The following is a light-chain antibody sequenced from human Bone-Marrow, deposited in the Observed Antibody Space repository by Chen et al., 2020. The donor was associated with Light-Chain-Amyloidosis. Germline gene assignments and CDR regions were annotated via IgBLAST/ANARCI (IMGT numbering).Light chain of an antibody. CDR2: EDD. Sequence: NFMLTQPHSVSESPGKTVIISCTRISGSIATKYVQWYQQRQGRSPTTVIYEDDHRPSGVPARFSGSIDRSSNSASLTISGLKAEDEADYYCQSYQGSSQGVFGGGTKLTVL. CDR1: SGSIATKY. CDR3: QSYQGSSQGV. V-gene: IGLV6-57*01. J-gene: IGLJ3*02.